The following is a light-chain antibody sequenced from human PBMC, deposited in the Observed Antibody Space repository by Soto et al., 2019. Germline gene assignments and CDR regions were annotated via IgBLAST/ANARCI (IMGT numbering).Light chain of an antibody. V-gene: IGLV2-14*01. CDR1: SSDVGGYNS. CDR2: EVS. J-gene: IGLJ1*01. CDR3: SSYTNSATPCV. Sequence: QSVLTQPPSVSGSPGQSITISCTGTSSDVGGYNSVSWYQHHPGKAPKLMIYEVSNRPSGVSNRFSGSKSGNTASLAISGLQAEDEADYYCSSYTNSATPCVFGTGTKGTLL.